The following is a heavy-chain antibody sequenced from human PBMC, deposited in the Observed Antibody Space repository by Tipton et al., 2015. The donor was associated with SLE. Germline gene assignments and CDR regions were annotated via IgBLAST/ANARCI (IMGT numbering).Heavy chain of an antibody. CDR3: ARGMTMVQGAKGYYFDY. Sequence: TLSLTCAVYGGSFSGYYWSWIRQPPGKGLEWIGEINHSGSTNYNPSLESRVTTSVDTSKNQFSLKLSSVTAADTAVYYCARGMTMVQGAKGYYFDYWGQGTLVTVSS. CDR2: INHSGST. D-gene: IGHD3-10*01. V-gene: IGHV4-34*01. CDR1: GGSFSGYY. J-gene: IGHJ4*02.